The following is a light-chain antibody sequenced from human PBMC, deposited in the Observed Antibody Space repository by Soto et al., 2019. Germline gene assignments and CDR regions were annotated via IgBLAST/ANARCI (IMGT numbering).Light chain of an antibody. CDR2: GAS. J-gene: IGKJ2*01. Sequence: ERVMTQSPATLSLSPGDRATLSCRASQSVSSNLAWYQQKPGQAPRLLIFGASTRATGFPARFSGSGSGTEFTLTISSLQSEDFAVYYCQQYNNWPYTFGQGTKVDIK. V-gene: IGKV3-15*01. CDR3: QQYNNWPYT. CDR1: QSVSSN.